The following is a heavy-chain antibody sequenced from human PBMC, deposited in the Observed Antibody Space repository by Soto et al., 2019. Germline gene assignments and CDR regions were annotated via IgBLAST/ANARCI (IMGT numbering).Heavy chain of an antibody. CDR2: ISYTGRT. Sequence: LSLTCIVSGDSVTSGSYYWTWLRQPPGKGLEWIGYISYTGRTKYNPSLQSRVTISVDTSKNDFSLNLSSVTAADTAVYFCAREWRLRPYYVMNFSGPGTAVTVS. V-gene: IGHV4-61*03. D-gene: IGHD6-6*01. J-gene: IGHJ6*02. CDR1: GDSVTSGSYY. CDR3: AREWRLRPYYVMNF.